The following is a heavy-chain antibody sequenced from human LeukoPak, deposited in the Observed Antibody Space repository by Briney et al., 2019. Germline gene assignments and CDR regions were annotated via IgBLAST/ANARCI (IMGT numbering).Heavy chain of an antibody. V-gene: IGHV3-48*04. CDR1: GFTFSRSA. CDR3: ARTSYSYGSYYFDY. J-gene: IGHJ4*02. D-gene: IGHD5-18*01. Sequence: GSLRLSCAASGFTFSRSAMHWVRQAPGKGLEWVSYISSSGSTIYYADSVKGRFTISRDNAKNSLYLQMNSLRAEDTAVYYCARTSYSYGSYYFDYWGQGTLVTVSS. CDR2: ISSSGSTI.